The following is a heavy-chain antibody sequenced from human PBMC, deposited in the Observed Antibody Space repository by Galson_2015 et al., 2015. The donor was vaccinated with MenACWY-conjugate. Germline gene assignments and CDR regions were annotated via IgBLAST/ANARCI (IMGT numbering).Heavy chain of an antibody. Sequence: SLRLSCAVSGFTFRQYAMSWVRQAPGTGLEWVAIISDSGAATHYIDSVKGRFTISRDNSKNTLYLQMSRLRAEDTALYYCAKDVYVDVWSKGTTVSVSS. V-gene: IGHV3-23*01. J-gene: IGHJ6*03. CDR3: AKDVYVDV. CDR1: GFTFRQYA. CDR2: ISDSGAAT.